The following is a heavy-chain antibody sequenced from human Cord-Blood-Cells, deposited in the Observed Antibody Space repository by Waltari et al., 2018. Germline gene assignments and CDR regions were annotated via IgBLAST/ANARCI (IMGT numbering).Heavy chain of an antibody. D-gene: IGHD7-27*01. J-gene: IGHJ3*02. CDR1: GYTSTSYD. Sequence: QVPLVHSGAEVKKPGSSVKVSCKASGYTSTSYDINWVRQATGQGLEWMGWMNPNSGNTGYAQKFQGRVTMTRNTSISTAYMELSSLRSEDTAVYYCARTTGDQDAYDIWGQGTMVTVSS. CDR2: MNPNSGNT. CDR3: ARTTGDQDAYDI. V-gene: IGHV1-8*01.